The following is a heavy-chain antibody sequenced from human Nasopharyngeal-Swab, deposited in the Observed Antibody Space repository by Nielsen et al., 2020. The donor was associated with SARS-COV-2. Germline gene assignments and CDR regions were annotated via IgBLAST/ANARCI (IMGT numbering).Heavy chain of an antibody. CDR2: ISYDGSNK. J-gene: IGHJ6*02. CDR3: ARGRLTGYYSAYYYGMDV. V-gene: IGHV3-30*03. D-gene: IGHD3-9*01. Sequence: WIRQPPGKGLEWVAVISYDGSNKYYADSVKGRFTISRDNSKNTLYLQMNSLRAEDTAVYYCARGRLTGYYSAYYYGMDVWGQGTTVTVSS.